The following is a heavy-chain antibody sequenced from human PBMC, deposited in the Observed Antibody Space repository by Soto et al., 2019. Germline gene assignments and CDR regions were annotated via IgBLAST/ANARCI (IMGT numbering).Heavy chain of an antibody. Sequence: PGGSLRLSCAASGFTFRSYWMHWVRQAPGKGLVWVSRINRDGSSTSYADSVKGRVTISRDTAKNTLYLQMNSLRSEDTAVYYCARDTGYCISTSCPTHLYGMDVWGQGTTVTVSS. CDR2: INRDGSST. D-gene: IGHD2-2*01. J-gene: IGHJ6*02. V-gene: IGHV3-74*01. CDR1: GFTFRSYW. CDR3: ARDTGYCISTSCPTHLYGMDV.